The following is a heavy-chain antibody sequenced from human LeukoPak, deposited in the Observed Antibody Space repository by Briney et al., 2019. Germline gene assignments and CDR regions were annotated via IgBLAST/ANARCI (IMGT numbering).Heavy chain of an antibody. CDR3: ARELLWFGEQSTGFDP. V-gene: IGHV4-31*03. CDR2: IYYSGST. D-gene: IGHD3-10*01. Sequence: SETLSLTCTVSGGSISSGGYYWSWIRQHPGKGLEWIGYIYYSGSTYYNPSLKSRVTISVDTSKNQFSPKLSSVTAADTAVYYCARELLWFGEQSTGFDPWGQGTLVTVSS. CDR1: GGSISSGGYY. J-gene: IGHJ5*02.